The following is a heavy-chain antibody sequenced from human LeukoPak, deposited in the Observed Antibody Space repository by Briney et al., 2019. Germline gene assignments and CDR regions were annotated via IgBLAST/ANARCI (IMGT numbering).Heavy chain of an antibody. V-gene: IGHV3-9*01. CDR1: GFTFDDFA. CDR3: AKVASMSGHYLGGWFDP. Sequence: GGSLRLSCAASGFTFDDFAMHWVRQVPGKGLEWVSGISSYGGTIGYAESVKGRFTISRDNRKNSLYLQMNSLRPEDTALYFCAKVASMSGHYLGGWFDPWGQGTLVIVSS. J-gene: IGHJ5*02. CDR2: ISSYGGTI. D-gene: IGHD3-3*01.